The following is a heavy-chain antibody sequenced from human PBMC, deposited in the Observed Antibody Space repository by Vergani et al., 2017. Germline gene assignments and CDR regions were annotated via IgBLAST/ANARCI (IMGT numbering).Heavy chain of an antibody. CDR3: ARVTVGCSSTSCYEVDP. CDR2: IYYSGST. CDR1: GGSISSYY. D-gene: IGHD2-2*01. J-gene: IGHJ5*02. Sequence: QVQLQESGPGLVKPSETLSLTCTVSGGSISSYYWSWIRQPPGKGLEWIGYIYYSGSTNYNPSLKSRVTISVDTSKNQFSPKLSSVTAADTAVYYCARVTVGCSSTSCYEVDPWGQGTLVTVSS. V-gene: IGHV4-59*01.